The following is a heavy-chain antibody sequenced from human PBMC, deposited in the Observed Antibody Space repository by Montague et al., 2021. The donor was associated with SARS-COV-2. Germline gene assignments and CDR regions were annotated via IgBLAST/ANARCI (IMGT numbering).Heavy chain of an antibody. CDR2: IVASDSST. CDR1: GFTFTTYA. D-gene: IGHD4-17*01. J-gene: IGHJ4*02. CDR3: ARGVTTTDY. Sequence: SLRLSCAASGFTFTTYAMSWVRQAPGKGLEWVSGIVASDSSTHYVDSVKGRFTISRDNSKNLVYLQMNNLRAEDTAVYYCARGVTTTDYWGQGTLVTVSS. V-gene: IGHV3-23*01.